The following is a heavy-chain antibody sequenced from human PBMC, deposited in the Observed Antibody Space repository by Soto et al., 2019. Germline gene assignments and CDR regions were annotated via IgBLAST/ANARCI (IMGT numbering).Heavy chain of an antibody. Sequence: GGSLRLSCAASGFSFDTYVIHWVRQAPGKGLEWVALIWFDRSNKYYADSVRGRFTISRDNSKNMLFLQMNSLTADDTAVYYCARDNNAYSPLASDYYYGVDVWGQGTAVTVSS. CDR2: IWFDRSNK. D-gene: IGHD6-13*01. CDR1: GFSFDTYV. CDR3: ARDNNAYSPLASDYYYGVDV. J-gene: IGHJ6*02. V-gene: IGHV3-33*01.